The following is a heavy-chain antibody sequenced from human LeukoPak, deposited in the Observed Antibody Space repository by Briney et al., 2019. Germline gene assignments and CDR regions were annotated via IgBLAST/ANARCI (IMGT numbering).Heavy chain of an antibody. CDR3: ARDLRIAVAGTYYYYGMDV. CDR2: IGTAGGT. D-gene: IGHD6-19*01. Sequence: GGSLRLSCAASGFTFSSYDMHWVRQATGKGLEWVSAIGTAGGTYYPGSVKGRFTISRENAKNSLYLQMNSLRAGDTAVYYCARDLRIAVAGTYYYYGMDVWGQGTTVTVSS. V-gene: IGHV3-13*04. J-gene: IGHJ6*02. CDR1: GFTFSSYD.